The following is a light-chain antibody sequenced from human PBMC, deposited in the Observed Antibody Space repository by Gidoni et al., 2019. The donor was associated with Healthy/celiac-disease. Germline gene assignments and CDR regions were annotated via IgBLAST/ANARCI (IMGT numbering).Light chain of an antibody. CDR1: SSNIGSNS. CDR3: AAWDDSLSGWV. V-gene: IGLV1-47*01. J-gene: IGLJ3*02. CDR2: RNN. Sequence: QSVLTQPPSASGTPGQRVTISCSGSSSNIGSNSVYWYQQLPGTAPKLLIYRNNQRPLGVPDRFSGSKSGTSASLAISGLRSEDEADYYCAAWDDSLSGWVFGGGTKLTVL.